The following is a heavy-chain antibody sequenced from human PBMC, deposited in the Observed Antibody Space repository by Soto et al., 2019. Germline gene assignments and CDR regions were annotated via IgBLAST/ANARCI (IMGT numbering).Heavy chain of an antibody. V-gene: IGHV4-61*08. CDR3: ARVRVTMTAIVFYFDS. CDR1: GVSITNSDYY. Sequence: PSETLSLTCSVSGVSITNSDYYWSWIRQPPGKGLEWIGYIFHTGSASYKSSLKGRVTFSVDTSKNQFSLNLKSVTAADTAVYYCARVRVTMTAIVFYFDSWGQGSLVTVSS. D-gene: IGHD2-21*02. CDR2: IFHTGSA. J-gene: IGHJ4*02.